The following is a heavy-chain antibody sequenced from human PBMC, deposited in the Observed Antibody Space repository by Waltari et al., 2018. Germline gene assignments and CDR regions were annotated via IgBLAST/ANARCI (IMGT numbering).Heavy chain of an antibody. CDR1: GGTFSSYT. CDR2: INPNSGGT. V-gene: IGHV1-2*02. J-gene: IGHJ4*02. CDR3: AREDRGYSYGYFDY. Sequence: QVQLVQSGAEVKKPGSSVKVSCKASGGTFSSYTISWVRQAPGQGLEWMGWINPNSGGTNYAQKFQGRVTMTRDTSISTAYMELSRLRSDDTAVYYCAREDRGYSYGYFDYWGQGTLVTVSS. D-gene: IGHD5-18*01.